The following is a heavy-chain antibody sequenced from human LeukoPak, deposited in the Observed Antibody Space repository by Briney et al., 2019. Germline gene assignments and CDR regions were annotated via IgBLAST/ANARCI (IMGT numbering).Heavy chain of an antibody. CDR1: GFTFDDYA. V-gene: IGHV3-43*02. CDR2: ISGGGGST. CDR3: AKEGGYSYGYVVYFDY. J-gene: IGHJ4*02. Sequence: GGSLRLSCAASGFTFDDYAMHWVRQAPGKGLEWVSHISGGGGSTYYADSVKGRFTISRDNSKNSLYLQMNSLRTEDTALYYCAKEGGYSYGYVVYFDYWGQGTLVTVSS. D-gene: IGHD5-18*01.